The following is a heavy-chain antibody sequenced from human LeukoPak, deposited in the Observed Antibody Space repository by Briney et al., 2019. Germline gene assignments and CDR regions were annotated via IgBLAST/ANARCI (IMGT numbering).Heavy chain of an antibody. CDR1: GFTFRSYW. D-gene: IGHD3-3*01. CDR2: IKQDGSEK. V-gene: IGHV3-7*03. Sequence: GGSLRLSCAASGFTFRSYWMSWVRQAPGKGLEWVANIKQDGSEKYYVDSVKGRFTISRDNAKNSLYLQMNSLRAEDTAVYYCARRSYDFYFDYWGQGTLVTVSS. CDR3: ARRSYDFYFDY. J-gene: IGHJ4*02.